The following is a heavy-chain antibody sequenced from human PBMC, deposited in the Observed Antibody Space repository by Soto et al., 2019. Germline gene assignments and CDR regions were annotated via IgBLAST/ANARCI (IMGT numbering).Heavy chain of an antibody. V-gene: IGHV1-18*01. Sequence: QVQLVQSGAEMKNPGASVKVSCKASGYSFTSYGISWLRQAPGQGLEWMGWISGFNDDTNHAQKLQGRVTMTKDTSTSTAYMELRSLKSDDTAVYYCARSGSCSPARNWFGPWGQGTLVTVSS. D-gene: IGHD1-1*01. CDR2: ISGFNDDT. CDR1: GYSFTSYG. CDR3: ARSGSCSPARNWFGP. J-gene: IGHJ5*02.